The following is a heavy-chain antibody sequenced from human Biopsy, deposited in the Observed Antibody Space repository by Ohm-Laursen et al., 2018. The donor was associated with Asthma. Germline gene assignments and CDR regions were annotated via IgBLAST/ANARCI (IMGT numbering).Heavy chain of an antibody. J-gene: IGHJ4*02. CDR2: VSYDGGVV. CDR3: AKRRGYSGLTDFDH. CDR1: GFVFRGHA. Sequence: SLRLSCSASGFVFRGHAMHWVRQAPGKGLEWVAVVSYDGGVVHYADSMKGRFTISRDNAKSTLYLQMNRLRTDDTAVYFCAKRRGYSGLTDFDHWGQGTLVTVSS. D-gene: IGHD6-19*01. V-gene: IGHV3-30*18.